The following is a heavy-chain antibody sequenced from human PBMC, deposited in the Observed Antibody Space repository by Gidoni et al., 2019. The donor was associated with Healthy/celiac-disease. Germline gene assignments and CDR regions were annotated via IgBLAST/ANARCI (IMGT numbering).Heavy chain of an antibody. CDR3: ARNYDSSGYSNPFDY. Sequence: QVTLRESGPALVKPTQPLTLTCTFSGFSLSTSGMCVSWIRQPPGKALEWLARIDWEDDKYYSTSLKTRRTISEDTSKNQVVLTMTSMDPVDTATYYCARNYDSSGYSNPFDYWGQGTLVTVSS. CDR1: GFSLSTSGMC. D-gene: IGHD3-22*01. J-gene: IGHJ4*02. CDR2: IDWEDDK. V-gene: IGHV2-70*15.